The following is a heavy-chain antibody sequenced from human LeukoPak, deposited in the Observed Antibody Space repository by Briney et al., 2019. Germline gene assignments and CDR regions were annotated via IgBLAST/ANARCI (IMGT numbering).Heavy chain of an antibody. CDR2: MNPNSGNT. CDR1: GYTLTSYD. CDR3: ARVSSGWYVAFDI. J-gene: IGHJ3*02. V-gene: IGHV1-8*01. Sequence: ASVKVSCKASGYTLTSYDINWVRQATGQGLEWMGWMNPNSGNTGYAQKFQGRVTMTRNTSISTAYMELSSLRSEDTAVYYCARVSSGWYVAFDIWGQGTMVTVSS. D-gene: IGHD6-19*01.